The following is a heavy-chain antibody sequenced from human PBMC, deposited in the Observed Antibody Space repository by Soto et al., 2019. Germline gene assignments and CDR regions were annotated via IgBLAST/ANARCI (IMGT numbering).Heavy chain of an antibody. Sequence: GGSLRLSCAASGFIFSSYSMNWVRQAPGKGLEWVSSISSSSSYIYYADSVKGRFTISRDNAKNSLYLQMNSLRAEDTAVYYCARGEAFGGMDVWGQGTTVTVSS. CDR3: ARGEAFGGMDV. D-gene: IGHD3-10*01. V-gene: IGHV3-21*01. CDR2: ISSSSSYI. CDR1: GFIFSSYS. J-gene: IGHJ6*02.